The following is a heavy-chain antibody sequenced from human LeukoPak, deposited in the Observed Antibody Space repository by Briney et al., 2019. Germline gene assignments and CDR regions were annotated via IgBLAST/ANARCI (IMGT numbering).Heavy chain of an antibody. D-gene: IGHD3-3*01. V-gene: IGHV4-34*01. Sequence: SETLSLTCAVYGGSFSGYYWSWIRQPPGKGLEWIGEINHSGSTSYNPSLKSRVTISVDTSKNQFSLKLSSVTAADTAVYYCARGQYDFWRGWFDPWGQGTLVTVSS. CDR1: GGSFSGYY. CDR2: INHSGST. J-gene: IGHJ5*02. CDR3: ARGQYDFWRGWFDP.